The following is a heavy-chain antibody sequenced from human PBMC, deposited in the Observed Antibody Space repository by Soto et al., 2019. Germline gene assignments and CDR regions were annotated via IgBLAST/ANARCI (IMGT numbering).Heavy chain of an antibody. CDR2: VYTSGST. CDR1: GGSMSRYY. V-gene: IGHV4-4*07. J-gene: IGHJ4*02. Sequence: QVQLQESGPGLVKPSETLSLTCNVSGGSMSRYYWSWIRQPAGKGLEWIGRVYTSGSTNYNPSLKSRVTMSIDTSNNHFSLKLNSVTAADTAVYYCARTAGAAYYFDFWGPGTLVTVSS. D-gene: IGHD1-26*01. CDR3: ARTAGAAYYFDF.